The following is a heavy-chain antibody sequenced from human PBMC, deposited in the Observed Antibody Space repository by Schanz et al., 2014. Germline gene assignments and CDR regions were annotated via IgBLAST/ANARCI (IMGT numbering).Heavy chain of an antibody. J-gene: IGHJ6*02. CDR3: AKDRQNRVNRVGYYYGMDV. CDR1: GFTFTNLG. CDR2: IRYDGSNQ. V-gene: IGHV3-30*02. D-gene: IGHD3-16*01. Sequence: QVQLVESGGGVVQPGGSLRLSCAASGFTFTNLGMHWVRRAPGKGLEWVAFIRYDGSNQYYADSVKGRFTISRDDAKNSLYLQMNSLRAEDTALYYCAKDRQNRVNRVGYYYGMDVWGQGTTVTVSS.